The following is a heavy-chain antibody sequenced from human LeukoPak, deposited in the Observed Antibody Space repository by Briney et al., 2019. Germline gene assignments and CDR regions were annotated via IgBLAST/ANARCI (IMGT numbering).Heavy chain of an antibody. V-gene: IGHV4-30-4*01. CDR3: ARDRVVVGDYYMDV. CDR1: GGSISSDDYY. Sequence: PSETLSLTCTVSGGSISSDDYYWSWIRQPPGKGLEWIGYIYYSGSTYYNPSLQSRVTVSVDTSKNQFSLKLSSVTAADTAVYYCARDRVVVGDYYMDVWGKGTTVTAS. CDR2: IYYSGST. J-gene: IGHJ6*03. D-gene: IGHD2-2*01.